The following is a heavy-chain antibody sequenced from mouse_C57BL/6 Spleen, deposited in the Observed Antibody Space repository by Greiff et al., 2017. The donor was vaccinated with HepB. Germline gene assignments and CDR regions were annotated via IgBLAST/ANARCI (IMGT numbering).Heavy chain of an antibody. D-gene: IGHD1-1*01. CDR2: IDPSDSYT. CDR1: GYTFTSYW. CDR3: ARSSLYAMDY. Sequence: VQLQQSGAELVKPGASVKLSCKASGYTFTSYWMQWVKQRPGQGLEWIGEIDPSDSYTNYNQKFKGKATLTVDTSSSTAYMQLSSLTSEDSAVYYCARSSLYAMDYWGQGTSVTVSS. V-gene: IGHV1-50*01. J-gene: IGHJ4*01.